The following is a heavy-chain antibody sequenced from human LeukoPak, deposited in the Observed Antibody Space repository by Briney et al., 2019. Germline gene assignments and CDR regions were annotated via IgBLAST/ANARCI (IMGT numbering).Heavy chain of an antibody. D-gene: IGHD2-2*01. CDR1: GYSISSGYY. V-gene: IGHV4-38-2*01. CDR2: IYHSGST. Sequence: PSETLSLTCAVSGYSISSGYYWGWIRQPPGKGLEWIGSIYHSGSTYYNPSLKSPVTISVDTSKNQFSLKLSSVTAADTAVYYCARHGAVPAATVDYWGQGTLVTVSS. J-gene: IGHJ4*02. CDR3: ARHGAVPAATVDY.